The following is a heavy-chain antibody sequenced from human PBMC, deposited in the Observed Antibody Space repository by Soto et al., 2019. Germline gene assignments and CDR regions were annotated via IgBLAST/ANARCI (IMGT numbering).Heavy chain of an antibody. D-gene: IGHD1-26*01. CDR1: GYTIISYC. CDR3: ARGGSYYRPFDY. CDR2: IGAYSGNT. Sequence: ASVKVSCKASGYTIISYCISWVRQAPGQGLEWMGWIGAYSGNTNYVQKFQGRVTMTTDTSTSTAYMELRSLRSDDSAVYFCARGGSYYRPFDYWGQGTLVTVSS. V-gene: IGHV1-18*01. J-gene: IGHJ4*02.